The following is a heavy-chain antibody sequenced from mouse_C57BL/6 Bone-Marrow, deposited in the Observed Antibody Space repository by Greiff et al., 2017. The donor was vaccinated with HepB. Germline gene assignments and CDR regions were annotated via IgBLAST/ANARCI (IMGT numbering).Heavy chain of an antibody. Sequence: EVKVVESEGGLVQPGSSMKLSCTASGFTFSDYYMAWVRQVPEKGLEWVANINYDGSSTYYLDSLKSRFIISRDNAKNILYLQMSSLKSEDTATYYCARDDGYYGSSEAWFAYWGQGTLVTVSA. J-gene: IGHJ3*01. V-gene: IGHV5-16*01. D-gene: IGHD1-1*01. CDR2: INYDGSST. CDR3: ARDDGYYGSSEAWFAY. CDR1: GFTFSDYY.